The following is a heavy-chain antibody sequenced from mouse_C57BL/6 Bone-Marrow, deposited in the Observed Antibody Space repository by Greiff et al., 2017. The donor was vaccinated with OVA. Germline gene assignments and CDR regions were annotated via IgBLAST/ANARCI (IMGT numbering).Heavy chain of an antibody. J-gene: IGHJ3*01. Sequence: EVQLQESGPVLVKPGASVKMSCKASGYTFTDYYMNWVKQSHGKSLEWIGVINPYNGGTSYNQKFKGKATLTVDKSSSAAYMELNSLPTEDSAVYCCARYDYVFAYWGQGTLVTVSA. CDR2: INPYNGGT. V-gene: IGHV1-19*01. CDR1: GYTFTDYY. CDR3: ARYDYVFAY. D-gene: IGHD2-4*01.